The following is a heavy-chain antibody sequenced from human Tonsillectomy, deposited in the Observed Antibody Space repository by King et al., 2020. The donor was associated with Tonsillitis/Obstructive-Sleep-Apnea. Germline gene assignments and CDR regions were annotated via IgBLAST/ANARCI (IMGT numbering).Heavy chain of an antibody. V-gene: IGHV4-4*02. D-gene: IGHD2-15*01. Sequence: QLQESGPGLVKPSGTLSLTCAVSGGSISSSNWWSWVRQPPGKVLEWIGEIYQSGSTNYNPSLTRPVTISVDKSKNQFSLKLSSVTAADTAVYYCARNGYCSGGSCYDFDYWGQGTLVTVSS. CDR3: ARNGYCSGGSCYDFDY. CDR2: IYQSGST. J-gene: IGHJ4*02. CDR1: GGSISSSNW.